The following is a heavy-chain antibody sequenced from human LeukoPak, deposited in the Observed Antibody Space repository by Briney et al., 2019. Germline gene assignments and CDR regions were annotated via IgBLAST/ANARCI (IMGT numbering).Heavy chain of an antibody. J-gene: IGHJ4*02. V-gene: IGHV1-24*01. Sequence: ASVKVSCKVSGYTLTELSMHWVRQAPGKGLEWMGGFDPEDGETIYAQKFQGRVTMTEDTSTDTAYMELSSLRSEDTAVYYCATAINQVDSEVQQQPLWYFDYWGQGTLVTVSS. CDR3: ATAINQVDSEVQQQPLWYFDY. D-gene: IGHD6-13*01. CDR1: GYTLTELS. CDR2: FDPEDGET.